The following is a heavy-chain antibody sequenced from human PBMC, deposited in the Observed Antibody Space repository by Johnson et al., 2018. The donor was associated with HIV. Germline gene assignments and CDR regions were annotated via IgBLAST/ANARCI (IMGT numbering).Heavy chain of an antibody. CDR1: GLSFSNFG. CDR3: AKAVTGEGAFDI. Sequence: QMQLVESGGGVVQPGKSLTLSCVASGLSFSNFGIHWVRQAPGKGPEWVAVISYDGTNKYYADSVKGRFTISRDNSKNTLYLQMNSLRAEDTAVYYCAKAVTGEGAFDIWGQGTMVTVSS. CDR2: ISYDGTNK. V-gene: IGHV3-30*18. D-gene: IGHD7-27*01. J-gene: IGHJ3*02.